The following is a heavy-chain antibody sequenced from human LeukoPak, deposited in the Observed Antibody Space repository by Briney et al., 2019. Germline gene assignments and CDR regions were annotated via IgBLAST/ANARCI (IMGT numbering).Heavy chain of an antibody. CDR3: ATFLRGFSSGWLKRWFDP. Sequence: ASVKVSCKVSGYTLTELSMHWVRQAPGKGLEWMGGFDPEDGETIYAQKFQGRVTMTEDTSTDTAYMELSSLRSEDTAVYYCATFLRGFSSGWLKRWFDPWGQGTLVTVSS. CDR1: GYTLTELS. D-gene: IGHD6-19*01. J-gene: IGHJ5*02. V-gene: IGHV1-24*01. CDR2: FDPEDGET.